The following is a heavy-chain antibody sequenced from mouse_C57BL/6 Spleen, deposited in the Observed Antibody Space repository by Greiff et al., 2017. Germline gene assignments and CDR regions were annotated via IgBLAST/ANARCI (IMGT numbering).Heavy chain of an antibody. CDR3: ARWGNGKRMDY. CDR2: ISSGSSTI. V-gene: IGHV5-17*01. CDR1: GFTFSDYG. D-gene: IGHD2-1*01. J-gene: IGHJ4*01. Sequence: DVMLVESGGGLVKPGGSLKLSCAASGFTFSDYGMHWVRQAPEKGLEWVAYISSGSSTIYYADTVKGRFTISRDNAKNTLFLQMTSLRSEDTAMYYCARWGNGKRMDYWGQGTSVTVSS.